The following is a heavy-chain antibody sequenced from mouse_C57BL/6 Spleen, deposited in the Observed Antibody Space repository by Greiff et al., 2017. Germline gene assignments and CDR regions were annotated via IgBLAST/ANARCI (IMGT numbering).Heavy chain of an antibody. J-gene: IGHJ2*01. Sequence: VQLKQSGAELVKPGASVKLSCTASGFNIKDYYMHWVKQRTEQGLEWIGRIDPAAGETKYAPKFQGQATITADTSSNTAYLQLSSLTSEDTAVYYCARTGGSPDYWGQGTTLTVSS. V-gene: IGHV14-2*01. CDR1: GFNIKDYY. CDR2: IDPAAGET. D-gene: IGHD1-1*01. CDR3: ARTGGSPDY.